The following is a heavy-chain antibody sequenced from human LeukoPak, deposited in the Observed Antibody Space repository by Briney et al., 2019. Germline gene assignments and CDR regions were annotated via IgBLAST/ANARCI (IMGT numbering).Heavy chain of an antibody. V-gene: IGHV1-2*02. D-gene: IGHD4-11*01. CDR2: INPNSGGT. CDR3: ARGHDYSNYHWFDP. CDR1: GYTFTGYY. J-gene: IGHJ5*02. Sequence: GASVKVSCKASGYTFTGYYMHWVRQAPGQGLEWMGWINPNSGGTNYAQKFQGRVTMTRDTSISTAYMELSRLRSDDTAVYYCARGHDYSNYHWFDPWGQGTLVTVSS.